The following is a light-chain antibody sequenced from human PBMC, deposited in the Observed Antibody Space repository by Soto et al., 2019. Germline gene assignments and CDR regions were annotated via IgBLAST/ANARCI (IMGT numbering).Light chain of an antibody. CDR2: WAS. J-gene: IGKJ1*01. V-gene: IGKV4-1*01. CDR1: QSVLYSSNNKNS. CDR3: QHDYSTPRT. Sequence: IVMIQSRDSLAVSLGERATINCKSSQSVLYSSNNKNSFAWYQQKPRQPPKLLFYWASTRESGVPDRFSGTGSGSDFNLGISGLLAKDGALYYYQHDYSTPRTFGQGTKVVIK.